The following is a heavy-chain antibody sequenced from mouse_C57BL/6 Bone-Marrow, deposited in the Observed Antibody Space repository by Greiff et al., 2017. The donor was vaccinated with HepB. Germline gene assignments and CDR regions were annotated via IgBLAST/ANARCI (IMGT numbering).Heavy chain of an antibody. Sequence: EVKLVESGGDLVKPGGSLKLSCAASGFTFSSYGMSWVRQTPDKRLEWVATISSGGSYTYYPDSVKGRFTISRDNAKNTLYLQMSSLKSEDTAMYYCARQEDSWFAYWGQGTLVTVSA. CDR3: ARQEDSWFAY. CDR1: GFTFSSYG. CDR2: ISSGGSYT. J-gene: IGHJ3*01. V-gene: IGHV5-6*01.